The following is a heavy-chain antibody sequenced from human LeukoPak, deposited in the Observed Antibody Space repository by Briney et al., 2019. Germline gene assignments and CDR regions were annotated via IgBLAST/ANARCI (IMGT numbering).Heavy chain of an antibody. Sequence: GGSLRLSCAASGFTFSSYSMNWVRQAPGKGLEWVSAISGSGGSTYYADSVKGRFTISRDNSKNTLYLQMNSLRAEDTAVYYCAKGWRGARGGNHWGQGTLVTVSS. V-gene: IGHV3-23*01. J-gene: IGHJ5*02. CDR1: GFTFSSYS. CDR3: AKGWRGARGGNH. CDR2: ISGSGGST.